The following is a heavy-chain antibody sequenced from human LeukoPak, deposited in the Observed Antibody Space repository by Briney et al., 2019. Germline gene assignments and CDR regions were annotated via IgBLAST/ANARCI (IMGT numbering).Heavy chain of an antibody. Sequence: ASVTLSCTVSGVTFSSYANSWVRQAPGQGLEWMGGIIPIFGTANYAQTFKGRVTITADESTSTACMELGSLRSEDTALYYSASLSFYYDSSGYYRYVDYRGQGTLVTVSS. CDR3: ASLSFYYDSSGYYRYVDY. CDR2: IIPIFGTA. CDR1: GVTFSSYA. J-gene: IGHJ4*02. D-gene: IGHD3-22*01. V-gene: IGHV1-69*01.